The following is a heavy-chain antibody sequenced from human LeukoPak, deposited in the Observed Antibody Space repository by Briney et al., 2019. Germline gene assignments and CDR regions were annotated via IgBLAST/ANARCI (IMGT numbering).Heavy chain of an antibody. CDR2: IYSSGTN. CDR3: AREPTSGREPTSGRPLDY. J-gene: IGHJ4*02. Sequence: SETLSLTCTVSGASISGYFWSWVRQPAGKGLEWIGRIYSSGTNNYNPSLKSRVTLSQDTSKNHFSLNLTSVTAADTAVYYCAREPTSGREPTSGRPLDYWGQGTLVTVSS. V-gene: IGHV4-4*07. D-gene: IGHD5-12*01. CDR1: GASISGYF.